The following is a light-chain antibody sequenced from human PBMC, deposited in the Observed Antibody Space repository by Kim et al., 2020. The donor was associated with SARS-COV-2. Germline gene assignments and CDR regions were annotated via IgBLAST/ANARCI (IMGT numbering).Light chain of an antibody. V-gene: IGLV6-57*01. J-gene: IGLJ3*02. CDR3: QSFDSNIQV. CDR2: ENN. CDR1: SGSIASTN. Sequence: NFMLTQPHSVSESPGKTLTISCTRSSGSIASTNVQWYQQRPGTSPTAVIFENNQRPSGVPDRFSGSIDGSSNSASLTISRLMTEDEADYYCQSFDSNIQVFGGGTQLTVL.